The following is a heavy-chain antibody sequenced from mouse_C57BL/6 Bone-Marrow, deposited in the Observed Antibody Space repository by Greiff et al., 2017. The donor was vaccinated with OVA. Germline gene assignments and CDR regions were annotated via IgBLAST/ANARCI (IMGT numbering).Heavy chain of an antibody. Sequence: VQLQQSGPELVKPGASVKISCKASGYTFTDYYMNWVKQSHGKSLEWIGDINPNNGGTSYNQKFKGKATLTVDKSSSTAYMELRSLTSEDSAVYYCARDSIYNYYAMDYWGQGTSVTVSS. CDR1: GYTFTDYY. CDR2: INPNNGGT. J-gene: IGHJ4*01. CDR3: ARDSIYNYYAMDY. D-gene: IGHD2-1*01. V-gene: IGHV1-26*01.